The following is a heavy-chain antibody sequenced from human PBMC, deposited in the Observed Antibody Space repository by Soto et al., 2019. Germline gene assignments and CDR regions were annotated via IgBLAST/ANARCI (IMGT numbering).Heavy chain of an antibody. J-gene: IGHJ6*02. D-gene: IGHD2-2*01. CDR1: GYTFTGYY. CDR2: INPNSGGT. CDR3: ARGSVCSSTSCYPDYYYGMDV. Sequence: ASVKVSCKASGYTFTGYYMHWVRQAPGQGLEWMGWINPNSGGTNYAQKFQGWVTMTRDTSISTAYMELSRLRFDDTAVYYCARGSVCSSTSCYPDYYYGMDVWGQGTRVTVSS. V-gene: IGHV1-2*04.